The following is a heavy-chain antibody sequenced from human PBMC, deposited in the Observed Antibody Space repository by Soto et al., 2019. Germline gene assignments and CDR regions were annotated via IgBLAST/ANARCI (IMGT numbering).Heavy chain of an antibody. CDR2: IWYDGSNK. CDR1: GFTVSSYG. J-gene: IGHJ4*02. Sequence: RGSLRLSCAAPGFTVSSYGMHWVRQAQGKGLEWVAVIWYDGSNKYYADYVKGRFTISRDNSKNTLYLQMNSLRAEDTAVFYCLRGKDIVVVPAAILDYWGQGTLVTVSS. V-gene: IGHV3-33*01. D-gene: IGHD2-2*02. CDR3: LRGKDIVVVPAAILDY.